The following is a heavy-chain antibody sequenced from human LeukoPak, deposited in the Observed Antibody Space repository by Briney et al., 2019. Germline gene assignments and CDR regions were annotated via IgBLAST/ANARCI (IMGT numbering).Heavy chain of an antibody. CDR1: GYTFTSYG. J-gene: IGHJ4*02. CDR2: ISAYNGNT. D-gene: IGHD4-17*01. Sequence: GASVNVSCKASGYTFTSYGISWVRQAPGQGLEWMGWISAYNGNTNYAQKLQGRVTMTTDTSTSTAYMELRSLRSDDTAVYYCARWRRMDYGDSLYYFDYWGQGTLVTVSS. CDR3: ARWRRMDYGDSLYYFDY. V-gene: IGHV1-18*01.